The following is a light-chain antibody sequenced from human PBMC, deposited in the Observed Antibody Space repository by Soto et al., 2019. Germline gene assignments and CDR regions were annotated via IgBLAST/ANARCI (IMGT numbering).Light chain of an antibody. V-gene: IGKV1-39*01. CDR2: GAS. J-gene: IGKJ1*01. CDR1: QTISSH. Sequence: DMQLSPSPSCLSASVGERVTITCRASQTISSHLNWFQHKPGKAPKLLIYGASTLIGGVPSRFSASGSGTDFTLTISSLQPEDFATYFCQKSYSTPWTFGQGTKVDIK. CDR3: QKSYSTPWT.